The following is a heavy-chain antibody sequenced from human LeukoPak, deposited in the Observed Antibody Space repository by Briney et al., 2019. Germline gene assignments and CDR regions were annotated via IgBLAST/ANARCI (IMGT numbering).Heavy chain of an antibody. CDR3: ARTPSSSGYPFDY. D-gene: IGHD3-22*01. CDR2: IIPILGIA. CDR1: GGTFNTYV. J-gene: IGHJ4*02. Sequence: SVKVSCKASGGASGGTFNTYVINWLRQAPGQGLEWVGGIIPILGIANYAQKFQGRVTITADKSTSTAYMELSSLRSEDTAVYYCARTPSSSGYPFDYWGQGTLVTVSS. V-gene: IGHV1-69*10.